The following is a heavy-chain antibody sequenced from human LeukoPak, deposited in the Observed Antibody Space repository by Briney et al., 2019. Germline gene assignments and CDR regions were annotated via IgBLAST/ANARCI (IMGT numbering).Heavy chain of an antibody. V-gene: IGHV4-59*01. Sequence: SETLSLTCTVSGGSISPYHWAWIRQSPEKGLEWIGYIYDTGVTNYNPSLRSRLSISVDTSKNLFSLYMRSVTAADTAVYYCARAGLMVRGVYNWFDPWGQGTLVTVSS. CDR3: ARAGLMVRGVYNWFDP. CDR1: GGSISPYH. D-gene: IGHD3-10*01. CDR2: IYDTGVT. J-gene: IGHJ5*02.